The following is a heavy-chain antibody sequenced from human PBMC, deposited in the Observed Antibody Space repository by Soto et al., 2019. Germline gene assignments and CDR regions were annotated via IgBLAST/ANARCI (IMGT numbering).Heavy chain of an antibody. J-gene: IGHJ1*01. CDR1: PITLGDYT. D-gene: IGHD6-13*01. V-gene: IGHV3-9*01. CDR2: INWNSGSI. CDR3: VKDESINWYSGHFRH. Sequence: WAPSPITLGDYTMPWLRQVPTKGLEWVSCINWNSGSIGYGGSVKGRFAISRDNAKNSLHLQMNSLSAEDTAFYYCVKDESINWYSGHFRHWGQGTLVTAPQ.